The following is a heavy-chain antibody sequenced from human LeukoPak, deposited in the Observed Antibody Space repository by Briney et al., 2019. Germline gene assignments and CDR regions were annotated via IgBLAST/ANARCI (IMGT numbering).Heavy chain of an antibody. Sequence: GGSLRLSCAASGFTFSNYAMNWVRQAPGKGLEWVSDIIGSSGSTFYADSVKGRFTISKDTSKNTLYLHMSSLRADDTVVYYCAKGGYDYVEVAYFDYWGQGTLVTVSS. V-gene: IGHV3-23*01. CDR1: GFTFSNYA. D-gene: IGHD5-12*01. CDR3: AKGGYDYVEVAYFDY. CDR2: IIGSSGST. J-gene: IGHJ4*02.